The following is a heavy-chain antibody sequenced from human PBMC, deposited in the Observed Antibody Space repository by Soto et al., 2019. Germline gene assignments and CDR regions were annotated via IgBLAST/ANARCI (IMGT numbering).Heavy chain of an antibody. CDR2: INAGNRNT. Sequence: ASVKVSCKASGYTFTTYTMHWVRQAPGQRLEWMGWINAGNRNTKYSQKFQGRVTITRDTSASTAYMELSSLRSEDTAVYYCARGGNHYSRDLDYWGPGTLVTVSS. CDR3: ARGGNHYSRDLDY. V-gene: IGHV1-3*01. D-gene: IGHD1-26*01. CDR1: GYTFTTYT. J-gene: IGHJ4*02.